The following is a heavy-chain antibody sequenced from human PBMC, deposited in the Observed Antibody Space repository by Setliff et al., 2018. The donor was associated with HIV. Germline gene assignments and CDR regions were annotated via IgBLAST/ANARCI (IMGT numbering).Heavy chain of an antibody. J-gene: IGHJ4*02. V-gene: IGHV4-39*02. CDR3: AREGDGIDY. CDR2: IHYTGNT. Sequence: KPSETLSLTCTVSGGAINSHYWGWIRQPPGKGLEWIGSIHYTGNTYNTPSLKSRLTISVDASKNQISLKLTSVTAADTAIYFCAREGDGIDYWGQGILVTVSS. D-gene: IGHD2-21*02. CDR1: GGAINSHY.